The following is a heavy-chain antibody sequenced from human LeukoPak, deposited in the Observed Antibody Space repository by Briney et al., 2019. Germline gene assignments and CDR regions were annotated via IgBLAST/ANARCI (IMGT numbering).Heavy chain of an antibody. CDR3: AREGYYDSSGYYTPLDY. CDR2: IIPIFGTA. D-gene: IGHD3-22*01. V-gene: IGHV1-69*13. Sequence: ASVKVSCKASGGTSSSYAISWVRQAPGQGLEWMGGIIPIFGTANYAQKFQGRVTITADESTSTAYMELSSLRSEDTAVYYCAREGYYDSSGYYTPLDYWGQGTLVTVSS. J-gene: IGHJ4*02. CDR1: GGTSSSYA.